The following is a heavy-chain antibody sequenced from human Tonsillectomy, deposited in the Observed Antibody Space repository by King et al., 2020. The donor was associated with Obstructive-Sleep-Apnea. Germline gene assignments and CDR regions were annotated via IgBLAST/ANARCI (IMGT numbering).Heavy chain of an antibody. V-gene: IGHV3-23*04. CDR1: GFIFSNYA. CDR3: AKRPDSGGYDGRGPLDY. J-gene: IGHJ4*02. Sequence: VQLVESGGGLVQPGGSLRLSCAASGFIFSNYAMSWVRQAPGKGLEWVSAISGSGGSTYYADSVKGRVTISRDNSKTTLYLQMNSLRVEDTAVYYCAKRPDSGGYDGRGPLDYWGQGALVTVSS. D-gene: IGHD1-26*01. CDR2: ISGSGGST.